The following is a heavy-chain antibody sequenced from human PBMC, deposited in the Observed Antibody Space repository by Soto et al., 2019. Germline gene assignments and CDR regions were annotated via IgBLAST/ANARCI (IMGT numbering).Heavy chain of an antibody. Sequence: PSQTLSLTCAISGDSVSSNSAAWNWIRQSPSRGLEWLGRTYYRSKWYNDYAVSVKSRITINPDTSKNQFSLQLNSVTPEDTAVYYCARGSGWSHYYDYGMDVWGQGTTVTVSS. CDR1: GDSVSSNSAA. CDR2: TYYRSKWYN. D-gene: IGHD6-19*01. J-gene: IGHJ6*02. CDR3: ARGSGWSHYYDYGMDV. V-gene: IGHV6-1*01.